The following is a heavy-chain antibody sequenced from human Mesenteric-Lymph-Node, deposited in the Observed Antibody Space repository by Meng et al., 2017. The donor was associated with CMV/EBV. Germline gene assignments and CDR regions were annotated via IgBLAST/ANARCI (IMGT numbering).Heavy chain of an antibody. D-gene: IGHD4-17*01. J-gene: IGHJ6*02. CDR1: GESYNSYA. V-gene: IGHV1-69*05. CDR3: ATAPRGDYEPYYYYGLDV. Sequence: SVKVSCKASGESYNSYAISWVRQAPGQGLEWMGGIIPIFRTTNYAQRFQGRATITTGESPSPVHMELSSLTSDDTAVYYCATAPRGDYEPYYYYGLDVWGPGTTVTVSS. CDR2: IIPIFRTT.